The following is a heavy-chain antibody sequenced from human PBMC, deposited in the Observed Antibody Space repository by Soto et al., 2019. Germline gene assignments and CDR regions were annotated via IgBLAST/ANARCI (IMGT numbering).Heavy chain of an antibody. CDR2: NIPIFGTA. V-gene: IGHV1-69*01. Sequence: QVQLVQSGAEVKKPGSSVKVSCKASGGTFSSYAISWVRQAPGQGLEWMGGNIPIFGTANYAQKFQGRVTITADESTSTAYMELSSLRSEDTAVYYCARGRYGDYGPPNWFDPWGQGTLVTVSS. CDR1: GGTFSSYA. D-gene: IGHD4-17*01. CDR3: ARGRYGDYGPPNWFDP. J-gene: IGHJ5*02.